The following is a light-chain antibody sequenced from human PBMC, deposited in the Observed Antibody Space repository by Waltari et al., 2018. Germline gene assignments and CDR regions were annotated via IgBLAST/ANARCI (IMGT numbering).Light chain of an antibody. V-gene: IGLV1-44*01. J-gene: IGLJ3*02. Sequence: QSVLTQPPSASGTPGQRVTISCSGSSSNIGSSTVNWYQQLPGMAPKLLIYSDKQRPSGVPARFSGSKSGTSASLAISGLQSGDETVYFCAAWDDSLRNMVFGGGTKLTVL. CDR2: SDK. CDR3: AAWDDSLRNMV. CDR1: SSNIGSST.